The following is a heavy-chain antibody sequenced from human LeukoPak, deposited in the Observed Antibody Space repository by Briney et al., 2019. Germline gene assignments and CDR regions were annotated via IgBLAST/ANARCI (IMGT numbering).Heavy chain of an antibody. J-gene: IGHJ4*02. D-gene: IGHD3-10*01. V-gene: IGHV1-69*13. Sequence: GASVKVSCKASGGTFSSYAISWVRQAPGQGLKWMGGIIPIFGTANDGQKFQVRVKITADEYTSTAYLELSSLRSEDTAVYYCARERGSGSFGWGQGTLVTVSS. CDR3: ARERGSGSFG. CDR2: IIPIFGTA. CDR1: GGTFSSYA.